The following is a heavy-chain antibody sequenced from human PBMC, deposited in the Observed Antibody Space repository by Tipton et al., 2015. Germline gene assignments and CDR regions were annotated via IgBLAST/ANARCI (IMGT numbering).Heavy chain of an antibody. Sequence: TLSLTCTVSGGSISSYYWTWIRQPPGKGLEWIVYIHYSGSTNYNPSLKSRVTISVDTSKNQFFLKLSSVTAADTAVYYCARVFHPTGSWLGVYYYYGMDVWGQGTTVTVSS. CDR3: ARVFHPTGSWLGVYYYYGMDV. J-gene: IGHJ6*02. CDR1: GGSISSYY. V-gene: IGHV4-59*01. D-gene: IGHD3-10*01. CDR2: IHYSGST.